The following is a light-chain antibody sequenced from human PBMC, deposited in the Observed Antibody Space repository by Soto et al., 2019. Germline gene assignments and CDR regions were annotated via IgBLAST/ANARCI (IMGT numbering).Light chain of an antibody. J-gene: IGKJ4*01. Sequence: VLTQSPATLSVSPGERATLSCRASQIISINLAWYQQRPGQAPRLLVYGASTRATGIPARFSGSGSGTDFTLSISRLEPDDFAVYYCQQRSDRLSFGGGTVVEI. V-gene: IGKV3-15*01. CDR1: QIISIN. CDR2: GAS. CDR3: QQRSDRLS.